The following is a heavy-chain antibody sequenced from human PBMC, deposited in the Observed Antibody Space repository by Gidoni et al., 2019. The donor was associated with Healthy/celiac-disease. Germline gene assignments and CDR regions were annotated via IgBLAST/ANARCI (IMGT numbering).Heavy chain of an antibody. D-gene: IGHD3-10*01. V-gene: IGHV1-2*02. CDR1: GYTFTGYY. CDR2: INPNSGGT. Sequence: QVQLVQSGAEVKKPGASVKVSCKASGYTFTGYYMHWGRQAPGQGLGWMGWINPNSGGTNYAQKFQGRVTMTRDTSISTAYMELSRLRSDDTAVYYCASLGARGVRYYYYMDVWGKGTTVTVSS. CDR3: ASLGARGVRYYYYMDV. J-gene: IGHJ6*03.